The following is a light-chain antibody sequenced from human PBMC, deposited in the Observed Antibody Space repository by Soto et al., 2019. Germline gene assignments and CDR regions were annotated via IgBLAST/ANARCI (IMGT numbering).Light chain of an antibody. CDR1: SSDVGGYNY. CDR3: SSYTSSSTPLYV. V-gene: IGLV2-14*01. J-gene: IGLJ1*01. Sequence: QPALTQPASVSGSPGQSITISCTGTSSDVGGYNYVSWYQQHPGQAPKLMIYDVSNRPSGVSNRFSGSKSGNTASLTISGLQAEDEADYYCSSYTSSSTPLYVFGTGTKLTVL. CDR2: DVS.